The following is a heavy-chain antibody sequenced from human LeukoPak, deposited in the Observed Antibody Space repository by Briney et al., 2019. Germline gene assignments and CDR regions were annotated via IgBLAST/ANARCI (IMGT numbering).Heavy chain of an antibody. Sequence: SETLSLTCTVSGGSVSSGTYFWTWVRQPPGKGLEWIGHIHYSVTTNYNPSLKSRVTVSLDTSKNQFSLKLTSVTAADTAIYFCARWGTYWGQGILVTASS. J-gene: IGHJ4*02. CDR3: ARWGTY. CDR2: IHYSVTT. V-gene: IGHV4-61*01. D-gene: IGHD7-27*01. CDR1: GGSVSSGTYF.